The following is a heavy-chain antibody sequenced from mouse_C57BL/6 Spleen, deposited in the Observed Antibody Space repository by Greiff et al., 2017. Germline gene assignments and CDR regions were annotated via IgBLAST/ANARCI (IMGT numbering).Heavy chain of an antibody. D-gene: IGHD2-3*01. J-gene: IGHJ1*03. CDR1: GFNIKDDY. CDR2: IDPENGDT. V-gene: IGHV14-4*01. CDR3: TLYGGYSCWYFDV. Sequence: EVQLQQSGAELVRPGASVKLSCTASGFNIKDDYMHWVKQRPEQGLEWIGWIDPENGDTEYASKFQGKATITADTSSNTAYLQLSSLTSDDTAVYYCTLYGGYSCWYFDVWGTGTTVTGSS.